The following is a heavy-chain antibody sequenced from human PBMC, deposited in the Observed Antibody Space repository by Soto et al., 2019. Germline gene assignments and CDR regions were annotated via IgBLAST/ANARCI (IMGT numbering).Heavy chain of an antibody. V-gene: IGHV1-2*04. J-gene: IGHJ4*02. CDR2: INPNSGGT. CDR1: GYTFTGYY. Sequence: ASVKVSCKASGYTFTGYYIHWVRQAPGQGLEWMGWINPNSGGTNYAQKFQGWVTMTRDTSISTAYMELSRLRSDDTAVYYCVRDGGMATVPTLDFDYWGQGTLVTVSS. D-gene: IGHD4-4*01. CDR3: VRDGGMATVPTLDFDY.